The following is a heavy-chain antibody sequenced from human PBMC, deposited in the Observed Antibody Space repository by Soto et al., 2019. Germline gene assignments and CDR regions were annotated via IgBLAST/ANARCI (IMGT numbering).Heavy chain of an antibody. J-gene: IGHJ6*02. CDR1: GWSISSYY. Sequence: PSETLSLTCPVAGWSISSYYWSWIRQPPGKGLEWIGYMYYSGSTSYNPSLKSRVTISVDTPKNQFSLKLTSVTAADTAVYFCARDSIVPVRGPQSSYHYHYGMDVWGQGTTVTVSS. CDR2: MYYSGST. D-gene: IGHD2-8*01. CDR3: ARDSIVPVRGPQSSYHYHYGMDV. V-gene: IGHV4-59*01.